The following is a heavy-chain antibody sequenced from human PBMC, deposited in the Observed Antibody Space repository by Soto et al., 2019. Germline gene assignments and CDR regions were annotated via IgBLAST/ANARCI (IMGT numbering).Heavy chain of an antibody. D-gene: IGHD6-19*01. CDR2: VYYSGST. CDR3: ARHPTFSGWEYYFDY. CDR1: GDSVSSSNFY. Sequence: SETLSLTCSVSGDSVSSSNFYWGWIRQPPGKGLEWIGSVYYSGSTYYNPSLKSRVTMSVDTSKNQFSLKLSSVTAADAAVYYCARHPTFSGWEYYFDYWGQGTLVTVSS. V-gene: IGHV4-39*01. J-gene: IGHJ4*02.